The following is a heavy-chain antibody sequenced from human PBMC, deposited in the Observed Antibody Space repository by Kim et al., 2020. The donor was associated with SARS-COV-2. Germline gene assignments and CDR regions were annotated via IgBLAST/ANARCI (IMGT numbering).Heavy chain of an antibody. V-gene: IGHV3-30*01. Sequence: ADSGKGRVTIARDNSKNTLYLQMNSLRAEDTAVYYCAREQLTAASYGMDVWGQGTTVTVSS. J-gene: IGHJ6*02. D-gene: IGHD2-2*01. CDR3: AREQLTAASYGMDV.